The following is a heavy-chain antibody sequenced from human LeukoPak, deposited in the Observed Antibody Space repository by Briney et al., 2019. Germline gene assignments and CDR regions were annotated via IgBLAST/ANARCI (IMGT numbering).Heavy chain of an antibody. D-gene: IGHD3-10*01. CDR2: ISSSSSYI. CDR3: ARDSSGSGRHYYYMDV. CDR1: GFTFSSYS. Sequence: GGSLRLSCAASGFTFSSYSMNWVRQAPGKGLEWVSSISSSSSYIYYADSVKGRFTISRDNAKNSLYLQMNSLRAEDTAVYYCARDSSGSGRHYYYMDVWGKETTVTVSS. J-gene: IGHJ6*03. V-gene: IGHV3-21*01.